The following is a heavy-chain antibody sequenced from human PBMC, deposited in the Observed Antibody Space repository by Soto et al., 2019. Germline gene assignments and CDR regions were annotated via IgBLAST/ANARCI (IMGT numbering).Heavy chain of an antibody. CDR3: AGDRDGYNGALDY. J-gene: IGHJ4*02. CDR2: INPSGGST. CDR1: GYTCT. D-gene: IGHD5-12*01. Sequence: QVQLVQSGAEVKKPGASVKVSCKASGYTCTHWVRQAPGQGLEWMGIINPSGGSTSYAQKFQGRVTMTRDTSTSTVYMELSSLRSEDTAVYYCAGDRDGYNGALDYWGQGTLVTVSS. V-gene: IGHV1-46*03.